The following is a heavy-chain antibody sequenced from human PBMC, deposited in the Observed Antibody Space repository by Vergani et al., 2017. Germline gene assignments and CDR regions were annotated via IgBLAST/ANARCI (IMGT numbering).Heavy chain of an antibody. CDR2: IWYDGSNK. V-gene: IGHV3-33*01. CDR3: ARXGVCGGDCYRLTPLYYYYYMDV. CDR1: GFTFRSYG. J-gene: IGHJ6*03. Sequence: QVQLVESGGGVVQPGRSLRLSCAASGFTFRSYGMHWVRQAPGKGLEWVAVIWYDGSNKYYADSVKGRFTISRDNSKNTLYLQMNSLRAEDTAVYYCARXGVCGGDCYRLTPLYYYYYMDVWGKGTTVTVSS. D-gene: IGHD2-21*01.